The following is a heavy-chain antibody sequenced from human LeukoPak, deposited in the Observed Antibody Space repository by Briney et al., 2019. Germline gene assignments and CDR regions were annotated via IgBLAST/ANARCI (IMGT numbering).Heavy chain of an antibody. D-gene: IGHD1-1*01. V-gene: IGHV3-23*01. J-gene: IGHJ4*02. Sequence: GGSLRLSCVASGYTFSNYGMTWVRPAPGEGLGWGSAVSASGGHTSYVDSARGRFTVSRDNSKNTLYLQMNSLRADDTAVYYCAKESGTSRPLDFWGQGTLVTVSS. CDR2: VSASGGHT. CDR1: GYTFSNYG. CDR3: AKESGTSRPLDF.